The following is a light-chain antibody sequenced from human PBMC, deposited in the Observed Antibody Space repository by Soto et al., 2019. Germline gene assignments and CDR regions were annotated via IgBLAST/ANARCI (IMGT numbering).Light chain of an antibody. V-gene: IGLV2-14*01. Sequence: QSVLSHPASVSGSPGQSITISCTGTSSDVGGFEYVSWYQHQPGKAPKLIIYDVTKRPSGVSNRFSGSKSGNTASLTISGIQAEDEGDYYCGSITRSSTSVFGTGTKV. CDR3: GSITRSSTSV. J-gene: IGLJ1*01. CDR1: SSDVGGFEY. CDR2: DVT.